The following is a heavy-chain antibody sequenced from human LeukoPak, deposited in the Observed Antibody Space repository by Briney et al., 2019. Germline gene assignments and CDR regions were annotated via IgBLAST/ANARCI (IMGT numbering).Heavy chain of an antibody. Sequence: GGSLILSCAASGFTFSNYAMHWVRQAPGKGLEWVAVISYDGSNKYYADSVKGRFTISRDNSKNTLYLQMNSLRAEDTAVYYCARDKRGGLWGQGTLVTVSS. D-gene: IGHD3-10*01. CDR3: ARDKRGGL. CDR2: ISYDGSNK. V-gene: IGHV3-30-3*01. CDR1: GFTFSNYA. J-gene: IGHJ4*02.